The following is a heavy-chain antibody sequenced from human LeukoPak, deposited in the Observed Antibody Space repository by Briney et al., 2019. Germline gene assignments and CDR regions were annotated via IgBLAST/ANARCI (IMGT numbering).Heavy chain of an antibody. J-gene: IGHJ6*03. CDR2: ISGSGGST. CDR1: GFTFSSYA. V-gene: IGHV3-23*01. Sequence: PGGSLSLSCAASGFTFSSYAMSWVRQAPGKGPEWVSAISGSGGSTYYADSVKGRFTISRDNSKNTLYLQMNSLRAEDTAVYYCANRPCDTYYYYYIDVWGKGTTVTVSS. D-gene: IGHD2-21*02. CDR3: ANRPCDTYYYYYIDV.